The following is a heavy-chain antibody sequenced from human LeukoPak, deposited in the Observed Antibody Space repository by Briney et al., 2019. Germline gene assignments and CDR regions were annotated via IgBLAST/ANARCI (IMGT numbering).Heavy chain of an antibody. D-gene: IGHD4-17*01. J-gene: IGHJ4*02. CDR2: IYYSGST. CDR3: ARRYGDSSLDY. Sequence: SETLSLTCTVSGGSISSYYWSWIRQPPGKGLEWIGYIYYSGSTNYNPSLKSRVTISVDTSKNQFSLKLSSVTAADTAVYYCARRYGDSSLDYWGQGTLVTVSS. CDR1: GGSISSYY. V-gene: IGHV4-59*01.